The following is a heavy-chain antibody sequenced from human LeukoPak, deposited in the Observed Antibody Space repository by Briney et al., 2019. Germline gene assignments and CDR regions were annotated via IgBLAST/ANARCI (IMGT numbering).Heavy chain of an antibody. Sequence: ASVKVSCKASGYTFTSYYMHWVRQAPGQGLEWMGIINPSGGSTSYAQKFQGRVTMTRDMSTSTVYMELSSLRSEDTAVYYCARGPYVLLWFGELPYFDYWGQGTLVTVSS. CDR2: INPSGGST. CDR3: ARGPYVLLWFGELPYFDY. V-gene: IGHV1-46*01. J-gene: IGHJ4*02. D-gene: IGHD3-10*01. CDR1: GYTFTSYY.